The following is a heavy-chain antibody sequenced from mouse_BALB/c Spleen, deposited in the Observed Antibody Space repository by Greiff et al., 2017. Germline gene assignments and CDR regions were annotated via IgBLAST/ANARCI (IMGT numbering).Heavy chain of an antibody. CDR2: ISYSGST. D-gene: IGHD2-1*01. J-gene: IGHJ3*01. Sequence: EVKLQESGPGLVKPSQSLSLTCTVTGYSITSDYAWNWIRQFPGNKLEWMGYISYSGSTSYNPSLKSRISITRDTSKNQFFLQLNSVTTEDTATYYCAYGKRGAWFAYWGQGTLVTVSA. CDR3: AYGKRGAWFAY. V-gene: IGHV3-2*02. CDR1: GYSITSDYA.